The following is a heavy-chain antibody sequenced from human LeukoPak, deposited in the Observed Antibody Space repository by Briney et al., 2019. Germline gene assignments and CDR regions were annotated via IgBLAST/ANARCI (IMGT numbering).Heavy chain of an antibody. CDR3: ARALASVAGFDAWFDP. CDR1: GYTFIGYY. D-gene: IGHD6-19*01. Sequence: ASVKVSYKASGYTFIGYYMHWVRQAPGQGLECIGWIDPNSGGTKFAQKFQGRVTMTRDTSISTAYMELSSLRSDDTAVYYCARALASVAGFDAWFDPWGQGTLVTVSS. V-gene: IGHV1-2*02. J-gene: IGHJ5*02. CDR2: IDPNSGGT.